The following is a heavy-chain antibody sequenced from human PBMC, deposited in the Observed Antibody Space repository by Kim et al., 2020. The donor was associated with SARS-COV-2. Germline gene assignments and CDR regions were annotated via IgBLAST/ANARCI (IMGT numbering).Heavy chain of an antibody. CDR3: AKAYYYDSKSGYFDY. CDR1: GFTFSSYG. CDR2: ISYDGSNK. J-gene: IGHJ4*01. Sequence: GGSLRLSCAASGFTFSSYGMHWVRQAPGKGLEWVAIISYDGSNKYYADSVKGRFTISRDNSKNTLYLQMNSLRAEDTAVYYCAKAYYYDSKSGYFDYWG. D-gene: IGHD3-22*01. V-gene: IGHV3-30*18.